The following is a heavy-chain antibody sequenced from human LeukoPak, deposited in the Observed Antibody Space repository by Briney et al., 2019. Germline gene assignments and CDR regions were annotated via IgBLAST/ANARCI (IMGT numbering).Heavy chain of an antibody. V-gene: IGHV3-21*01. D-gene: IGHD6-13*01. CDR1: GFTFSSYS. Sequence: GGSLRLSCAASGFTFSSYSMNWVRQAPGKGLEWVSSISSSSSYIYYADSVKGRFTISRDNAKNSLYLQMNSLRAEDTAVYYCARYSSSWYHYGMDVWGQGTTVTVSS. J-gene: IGHJ6*02. CDR2: ISSSSSYI. CDR3: ARYSSSWYHYGMDV.